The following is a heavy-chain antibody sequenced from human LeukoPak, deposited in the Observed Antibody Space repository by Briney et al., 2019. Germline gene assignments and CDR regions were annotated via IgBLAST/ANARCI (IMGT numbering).Heavy chain of an antibody. J-gene: IGHJ4*02. D-gene: IGHD2-2*01. Sequence: GGSLRLSCAASGFTFSSYSMNWVRQAPGKGREWVSSISSSSSYIYYADSVKGRFTISRDNAKNSLYLQMNSLRAEDTAVYYCARPEYCSSTSCSGPADYWGQGTLVTVSS. CDR2: ISSSSSYI. CDR3: ARPEYCSSTSCSGPADY. CDR1: GFTFSSYS. V-gene: IGHV3-21*01.